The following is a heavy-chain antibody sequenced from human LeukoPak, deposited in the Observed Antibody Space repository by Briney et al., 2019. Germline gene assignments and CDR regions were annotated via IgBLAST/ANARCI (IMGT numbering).Heavy chain of an antibody. CDR1: GFTFSSYA. CDR2: IKQDGSEK. J-gene: IGHJ4*02. CDR3: ARDQESITIFGVVIPLFDY. V-gene: IGHV3-7*01. Sequence: GGSLRLSCAASGFTFSSYAMSWVRQAPGKGLEWVANIKQDGSEKYYVDSVKGRFTISRDNAKNSLYLQMNSLRAEDTAVYYCARDQESITIFGVVIPLFDYWGQGTLVTVSS. D-gene: IGHD3-3*01.